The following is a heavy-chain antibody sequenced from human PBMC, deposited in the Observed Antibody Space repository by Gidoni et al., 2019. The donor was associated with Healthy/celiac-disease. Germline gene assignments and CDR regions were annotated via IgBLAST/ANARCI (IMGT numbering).Heavy chain of an antibody. V-gene: IGHV3-33*01. Sequence: QVQLVESGGGVVQPGRSLRLSCEASGLNLSSYGKRWVSEARGKGLAWVAFIWYDGSNKYYADSVKGRFTISRDNSKNTLYLQMNSLRAEDTAVYYCARVGTDGDCSSTSCYGVDYYYYGMDVWGQGTTVTVSS. D-gene: IGHD2-2*01. CDR3: ARVGTDGDCSSTSCYGVDYYYYGMDV. CDR2: IWYDGSNK. CDR1: GLNLSSYG. J-gene: IGHJ6*02.